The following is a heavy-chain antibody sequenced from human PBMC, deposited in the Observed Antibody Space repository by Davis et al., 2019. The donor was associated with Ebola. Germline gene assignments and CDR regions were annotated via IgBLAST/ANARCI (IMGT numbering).Heavy chain of an antibody. J-gene: IGHJ4*02. CDR3: ARAGYYYDSSGYYSSIDY. CDR2: ISSSSSTI. D-gene: IGHD3-22*01. V-gene: IGHV3-48*02. Sequence: GGSLRLSCAASGFTFSSYSMNWVRQAPGKGLEWVSYISSSSSTIYYADSVKGRFTISRDNAKNSLYLQMNSLRDEDTAVYYCARAGYYYDSSGYYSSIDYWGQGTLVTVSS. CDR1: GFTFSSYS.